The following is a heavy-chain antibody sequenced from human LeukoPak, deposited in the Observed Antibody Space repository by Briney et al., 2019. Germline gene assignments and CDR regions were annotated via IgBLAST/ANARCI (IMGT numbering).Heavy chain of an antibody. CDR1: GGTFSSYA. V-gene: IGHV1-69*13. CDR2: IIPIFGTA. CDR3: ALSQSRSFDY. D-gene: IGHD2-2*01. Sequence: ASVKVSCKASGGTFSSYAISWVRQAPGQGVEWMGGIIPIFGTANYAQKFQGRVTITADESTSTAYMELSSLRSEDTAVCYCALSQSRSFDYWGQGTLVTVSS. J-gene: IGHJ4*02.